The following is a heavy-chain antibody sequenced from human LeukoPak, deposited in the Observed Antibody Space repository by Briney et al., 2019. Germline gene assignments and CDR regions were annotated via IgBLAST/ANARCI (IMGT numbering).Heavy chain of an antibody. Sequence: KPSETLSLTCAVYGGFFSGYYWSWIRQPPGKGLEWIGEINHSGSTNYNPSLKSRVTISVDTSKNQFSLKLSSVTAADTAVYYCVKRTLYYGMDVWGQGTTVTVSS. J-gene: IGHJ6*02. V-gene: IGHV4-34*01. CDR1: GGFFSGYY. CDR3: VKRTLYYGMDV. CDR2: INHSGST.